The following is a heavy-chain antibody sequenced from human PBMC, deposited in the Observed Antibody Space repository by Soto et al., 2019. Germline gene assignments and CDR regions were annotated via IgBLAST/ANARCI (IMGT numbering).Heavy chain of an antibody. CDR3: ASSYYDSSLYLS. CDR2: IYYSGST. V-gene: IGHV4-59*12. Sequence: SETLSLTCTVSGCSISSYYWSWIRQPPGKGLEWIGYIYYSGSTNYNPSLKSRVTISVDTSKNQFSLKLSSVTAADTAVYYCASSYYDSSLYLSWGQGTLVTVSS. D-gene: IGHD3-22*01. J-gene: IGHJ5*02. CDR1: GCSISSYY.